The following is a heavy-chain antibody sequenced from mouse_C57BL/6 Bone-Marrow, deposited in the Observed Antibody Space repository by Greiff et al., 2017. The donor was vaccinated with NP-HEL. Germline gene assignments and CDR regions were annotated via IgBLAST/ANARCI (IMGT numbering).Heavy chain of an antibody. V-gene: IGHV1-55*01. CDR1: GYTFTSYW. D-gene: IGHD1-1*01. CDR2: IYPGSGST. CDR3: ASSPPYYYGSSYAMDY. J-gene: IGHJ4*01. Sequence: QVQLQQPGAELVKPGASVKMSCKASGYTFTSYWITWVKQRPGQGLEWIGDIYPGSGSTNYNEKFKSKATLTVDTSSSTAYKQLSSLTSEDSAVYYCASSPPYYYGSSYAMDYWGQGTSVTVSS.